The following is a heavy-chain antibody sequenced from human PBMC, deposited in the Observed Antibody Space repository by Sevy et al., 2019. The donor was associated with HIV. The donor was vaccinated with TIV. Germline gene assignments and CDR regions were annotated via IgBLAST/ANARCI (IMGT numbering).Heavy chain of an antibody. J-gene: IGHJ6*02. Sequence: GSLRLSCVVSGISFTTSGMHWVRQAPGKGLEWVAVISHHGRDKFYAESVKGRSTISRDNSKNMLYLQMNSLRAEDTAVYYCAKDFTGYNGMDVWGQGTKVTVSS. CDR3: AKDFTGYNGMDV. CDR1: GISFTTSG. D-gene: IGHD3-9*01. V-gene: IGHV3-30*18. CDR2: ISHHGRDK.